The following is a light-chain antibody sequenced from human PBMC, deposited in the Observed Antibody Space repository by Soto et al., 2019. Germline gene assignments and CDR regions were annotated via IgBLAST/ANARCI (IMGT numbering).Light chain of an antibody. Sequence: QSVLTQPRSVSGAPGQRVTISCTGSSSNIGAPYDVHWYQQLPGTAPKLLIYGNNNRPSGVPDRFSGSKSGTSASLAITGLQAEDEADYYCQSFDSSLRGAVFGGGTKLTVL. J-gene: IGLJ2*01. CDR2: GNN. CDR1: SSNIGAPYD. CDR3: QSFDSSLRGAV. V-gene: IGLV1-40*01.